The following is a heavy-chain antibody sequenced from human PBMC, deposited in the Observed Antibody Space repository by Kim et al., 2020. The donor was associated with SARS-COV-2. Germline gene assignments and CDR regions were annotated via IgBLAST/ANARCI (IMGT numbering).Heavy chain of an antibody. V-gene: IGHV1-46*02. Sequence: ASVKVSCKASGYTFNSNKMHWVRQAPGQGLEWMGIIPPIDDTISYAQKFQGRVTIIRYTSTSTVFIELGSLRLEDTAVHYCARDWTNWNFDWWGQGTLVTVSS. J-gene: IGHJ4*02. D-gene: IGHD1-1*01. CDR1: GYTFNSNK. CDR3: ARDWTNWNFDW. CDR2: IPPIDDTI.